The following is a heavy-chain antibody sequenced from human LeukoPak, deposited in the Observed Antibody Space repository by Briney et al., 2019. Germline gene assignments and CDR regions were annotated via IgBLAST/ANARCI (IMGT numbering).Heavy chain of an antibody. J-gene: IGHJ4*02. V-gene: IGHV4-34*01. CDR2: INHSGST. CDR3: ASRRGYSYGYGY. CDR1: GGSFSGYY. Sequence: SETLSLTCAVYGGSFSGYYWGWIRQPPGKGLEWIGEINHSGSTNYNPSLKSQVTISVDTSKNQFSLKLSSVTAADTAVYYCASRRGYSYGYGYWGQGTLVTVSS. D-gene: IGHD5-18*01.